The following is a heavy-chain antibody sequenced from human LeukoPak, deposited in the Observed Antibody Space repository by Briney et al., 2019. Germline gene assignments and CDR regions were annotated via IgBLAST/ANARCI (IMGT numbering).Heavy chain of an antibody. CDR2: ISAYNGNT. CDR3: ARVPDYGDYYYYGMDV. CDR1: GHTFTSYG. D-gene: IGHD4-17*01. J-gene: IGHJ6*02. V-gene: IGHV1-18*01. Sequence: ASVKVSCKASGHTFTSYGISWVRQAPGQGLEWMGWISAYNGNTNYAQKLQGRVTMTTDTSTSTAYMELRSLRSDDTAAYYCARVPDYGDYYYYGMDVWGQGTTVTVSS.